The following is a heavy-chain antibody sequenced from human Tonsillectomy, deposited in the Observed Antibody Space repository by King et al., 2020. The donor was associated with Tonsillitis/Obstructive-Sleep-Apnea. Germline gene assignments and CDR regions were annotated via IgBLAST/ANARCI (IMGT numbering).Heavy chain of an antibody. D-gene: IGHD4-23*01. CDR1: GFTFRSYS. CDR3: SRGGAAVVSGVDY. Sequence: VQLVESGGGLVKPGGSLRLSCAASGFTFRSYSMNWVRHAPGRGLEWVSSISSSSSYIYYADSVKGRFTISRDNAKNSLYLQMESLGAEDTAVYYCSRGGAAVVSGVDYWGQGALVTVSS. J-gene: IGHJ4*02. V-gene: IGHV3-21*01. CDR2: ISSSSSYI.